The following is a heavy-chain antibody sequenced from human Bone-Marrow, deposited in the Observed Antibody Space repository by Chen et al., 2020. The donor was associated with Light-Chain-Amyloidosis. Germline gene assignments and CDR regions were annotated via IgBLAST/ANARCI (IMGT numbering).Heavy chain of an antibody. J-gene: IGHJ4*02. D-gene: IGHD5-12*01. CDR2: IYPDDSDA. CDR1: GDTSPNYW. Sequence: EVQLEQSGPEVKKPGESLKNSCQGPGDTSPNYWIGWVRQMPGKGLEWMGVIYPDDSDARYSPSFEGQVTISADKSITTAYLQWRSLKASDTAMYCCARRRDGYNFDYWGQGTLVTVSS. V-gene: IGHV5-51*01. CDR3: ARRRDGYNFDY.